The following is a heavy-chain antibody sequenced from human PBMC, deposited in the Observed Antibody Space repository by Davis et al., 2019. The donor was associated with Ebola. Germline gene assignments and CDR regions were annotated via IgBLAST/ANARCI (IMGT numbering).Heavy chain of an antibody. Sequence: LRLSCAVYGGSFSGYYWSWIRQPPGKGLEWIEEIIHSGSTNYNPSLKSRVTISVDTSKNQFSLKLSSVTAADTAVYYCARGEELGNWFDPWGQGTLVTVSS. CDR2: IIHSGST. CDR3: ARGEELGNWFDP. CDR1: GGSFSGYY. D-gene: IGHD3-10*01. V-gene: IGHV4-34*09. J-gene: IGHJ5*02.